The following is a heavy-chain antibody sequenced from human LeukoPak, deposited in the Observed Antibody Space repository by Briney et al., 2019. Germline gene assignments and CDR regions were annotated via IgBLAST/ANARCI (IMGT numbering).Heavy chain of an antibody. Sequence: SETLSLTCTVSGYSISSGYYWGWIRQPPGKGLEWIGSIYHSGSTYYNPSLKSRVTISVDTSKNQFSLKLSSVTAADTAVYYCALEGPNYYYYGMDVWGQGTTVTVSS. CDR2: IYHSGST. V-gene: IGHV4-38-2*02. CDR3: ALEGPNYYYYGMDV. CDR1: GYSISSGYY. J-gene: IGHJ6*02.